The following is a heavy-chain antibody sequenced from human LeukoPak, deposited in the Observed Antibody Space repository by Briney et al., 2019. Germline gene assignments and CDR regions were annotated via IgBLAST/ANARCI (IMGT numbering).Heavy chain of an antibody. CDR1: GDSISSGDYY. V-gene: IGHV4-61*02. Sequence: PSQTLSLTCTVSGDSISSGDYYWRWIRQPAGKGLEWIGRISSSGSTNYNPSLKSRVTISVDTSKNQFSLKLSSVTAADTAVYFCARGPYSYDSSGAFDIWGQGTMVTVSS. CDR3: ARGPYSYDSSGAFDI. J-gene: IGHJ3*02. CDR2: ISSSGST. D-gene: IGHD3-22*01.